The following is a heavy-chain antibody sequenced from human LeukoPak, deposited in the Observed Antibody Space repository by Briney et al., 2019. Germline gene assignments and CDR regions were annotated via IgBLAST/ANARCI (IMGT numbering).Heavy chain of an antibody. D-gene: IGHD3-3*01. J-gene: IGHJ4*02. Sequence: GGSLRLSCAASGFTSSTSAMNWVRQAPGKGLEWVSSISSSGSYLYYADSLKGRFTISRDNAKNSLFLQLNSLRAEDTAVYYCARGIFGVVNPVDYWGQGTLVTVSS. CDR1: GFTSSTSA. CDR3: ARGIFGVVNPVDY. V-gene: IGHV3-21*01. CDR2: ISSSGSYL.